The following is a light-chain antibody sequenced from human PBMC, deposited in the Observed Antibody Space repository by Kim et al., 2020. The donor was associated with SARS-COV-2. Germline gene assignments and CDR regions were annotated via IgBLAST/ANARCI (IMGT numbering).Light chain of an antibody. V-gene: IGKV3-11*01. J-gene: IGKJ4*01. Sequence: SLSQGERATLSCRASQSVSSYLAWYKQKPGQAHRLLIYDASNRATGIPARFSGSGSGTDFTLTISSLEPEDFAVYYCQQRSNWLTFGGGTKVDIK. CDR2: DAS. CDR1: QSVSSY. CDR3: QQRSNWLT.